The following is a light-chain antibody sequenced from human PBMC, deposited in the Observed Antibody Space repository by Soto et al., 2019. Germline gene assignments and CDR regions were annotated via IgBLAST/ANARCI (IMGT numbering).Light chain of an antibody. Sequence: QSALTQPASVSGSPGQSITISCTGTISDVGGYNYVSWYQQHPGKAPKLMISEVSKRPSGVSNRFSGSKSGNTASLTISGLQAEDEADYYCSSYTTSTLYVFGTGTKLTVL. CDR3: SSYTTSTLYV. CDR2: EVS. CDR1: ISDVGGYNY. V-gene: IGLV2-14*01. J-gene: IGLJ1*01.